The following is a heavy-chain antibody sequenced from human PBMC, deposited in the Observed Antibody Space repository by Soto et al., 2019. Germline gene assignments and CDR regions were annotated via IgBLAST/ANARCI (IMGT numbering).Heavy chain of an antibody. J-gene: IGHJ3*02. CDR2: IYYSGST. D-gene: IGHD3-3*01. CDR3: ARDRKITIFGVVTTPGAFDI. V-gene: IGHV4-61*01. CDR1: GGSVISGSYC. Sequence: PSETLSLTCTVSGGSVISGSYCCVWIRQPPWSGLELIGYIYYSGSTNYNPSLKSRVTISVDTSKNQFSLKLSSVTAADTAVYYCARDRKITIFGVVTTPGAFDIWGQGTMVTVSS.